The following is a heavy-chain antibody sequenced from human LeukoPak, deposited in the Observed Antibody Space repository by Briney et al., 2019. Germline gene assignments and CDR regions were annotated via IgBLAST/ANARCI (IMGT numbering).Heavy chain of an antibody. V-gene: IGHV3-20*04. CDR3: ARDVGGGIYYDSSGPFDP. D-gene: IGHD3-22*01. J-gene: IGHJ5*02. Sequence: GGSLRLSCAASGFTFDDYGMGWVRHAPGKGLEWVSGINWNGGSTAYADSVKGRFTISRDNAKNSLYLQMNSLRAEDTAVYYCARDVGGGIYYDSSGPFDPWGQGTLVTASS. CDR1: GFTFDDYG. CDR2: INWNGGST.